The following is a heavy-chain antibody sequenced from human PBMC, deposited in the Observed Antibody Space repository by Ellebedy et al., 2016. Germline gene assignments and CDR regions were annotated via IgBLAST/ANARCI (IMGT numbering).Heavy chain of an antibody. D-gene: IGHD5-12*01. V-gene: IGHV1-18*04. J-gene: IGHJ5*02. CDR3: AREVATIGLNWFDP. CDR2: VNTFSGNT. Sequence: ASVKVSCXASGYTFTTFSITWVRQVPGQGLEWMGFVNTFSGNTKFAQKFQGRVSMTTDSSTHTAYMELSSLRSEDTAVYYCAREVATIGLNWFDPWGQGTLVTVSS. CDR1: GYTFTTFS.